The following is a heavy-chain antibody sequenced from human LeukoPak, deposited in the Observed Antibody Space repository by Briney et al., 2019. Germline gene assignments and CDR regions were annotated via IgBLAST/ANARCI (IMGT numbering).Heavy chain of an antibody. CDR2: IYYSGST. V-gene: IGHV4-39*07. CDR3: AISGSRSGTYPAAFDF. CDR1: GGSISSYY. Sequence: SETLSLTCTVSGGSISSYYWGWIRQPPGKGLEWIGSIYYSGSTYHNPSLQSRVTISVDTSKNQFSLKLSSVTAADTAVYYCAISGSRSGTYPAAFDFWGQGILVTVSP. J-gene: IGHJ4*02. D-gene: IGHD3-10*01.